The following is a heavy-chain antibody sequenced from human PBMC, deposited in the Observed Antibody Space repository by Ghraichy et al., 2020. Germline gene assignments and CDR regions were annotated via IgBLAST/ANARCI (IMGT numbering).Heavy chain of an antibody. J-gene: IGHJ5*02. CDR3: ARVGVDYGDWGWFDP. V-gene: IGHV1-2*04. CDR1: GYTFTGYY. Sequence: ASVKVSCKASGYTFTGYYMHWVRQAPGQGLEWMGWINPNSGGTNYAQKFQGWVTMTRDTSISTAYMELSRLRSDDTAVYYCARVGVDYGDWGWFDPWGQGTLVTVSS. CDR2: INPNSGGT. D-gene: IGHD4-17*01.